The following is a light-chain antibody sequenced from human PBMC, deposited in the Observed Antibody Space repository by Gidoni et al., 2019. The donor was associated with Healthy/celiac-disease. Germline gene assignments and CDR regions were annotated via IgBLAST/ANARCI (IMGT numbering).Light chain of an antibody. Sequence: QSVLTQPPSASGTPWQRVTISCSGSSSNIGSNTGNWYQQLPGTAPKLLIYSNNQRPSGVPDRFSGSKSGTSASLAISGLQSEDEADYYCAAWDDSLSGVVFGGGTKLTVL. CDR1: SSNIGSNT. J-gene: IGLJ2*01. CDR3: AAWDDSLSGVV. CDR2: SNN. V-gene: IGLV1-44*01.